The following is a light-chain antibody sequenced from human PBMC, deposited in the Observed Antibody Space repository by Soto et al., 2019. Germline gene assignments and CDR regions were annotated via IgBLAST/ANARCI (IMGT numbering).Light chain of an antibody. V-gene: IGLV2-14*01. J-gene: IGLJ2*01. CDR1: SSDFGGYNY. CDR2: EVS. Sequence: QSALTQPASVSGSPGQSITISCTGTSSDFGGYNYVSWYQQHPGKAPKLMFYEVSNRPSGVSNRFSCSKSDNTASLTISGLQAEDEADYYCSSYTSSSTVVFGGGTKLTVL. CDR3: SSYTSSSTVV.